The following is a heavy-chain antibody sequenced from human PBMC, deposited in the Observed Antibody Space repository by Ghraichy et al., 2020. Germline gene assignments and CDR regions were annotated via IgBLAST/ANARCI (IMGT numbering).Heavy chain of an antibody. Sequence: SQTLSLTCAVSGGSISSGGYSWSWIRQPPGKGLEWIGYIYHSGSTYYNPSLKSRVTISVDRSKNQFSLKLSSVTAADTAVYYCARASLEWLLWLDYWGQGTLVTVSS. D-gene: IGHD3-3*01. CDR2: IYHSGST. CDR1: GGSISSGGYS. V-gene: IGHV4-30-2*01. J-gene: IGHJ4*02. CDR3: ARASLEWLLWLDY.